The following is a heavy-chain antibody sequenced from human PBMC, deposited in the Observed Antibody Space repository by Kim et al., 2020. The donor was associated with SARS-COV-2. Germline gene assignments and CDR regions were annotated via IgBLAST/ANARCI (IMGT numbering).Heavy chain of an antibody. CDR1: GYIFTSYY. D-gene: IGHD2-2*02. Sequence: ASVKVSCKASGYIFTSYYMHWVRQAPGQGLEWMGIINPSGGSTSYAQKFQGRVTMTRDTSTRTVYMERSSLRSKDTAVYYCAREGDIVVVPAAIPVLNYYGMDVWGQGTTVTVSS. J-gene: IGHJ6*02. V-gene: IGHV1-46*01. CDR3: AREGDIVVVPAAIPVLNYYGMDV. CDR2: INPSGGST.